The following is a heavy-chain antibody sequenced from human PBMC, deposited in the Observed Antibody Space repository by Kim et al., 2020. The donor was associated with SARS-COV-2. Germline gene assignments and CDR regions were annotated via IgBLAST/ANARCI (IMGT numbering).Heavy chain of an antibody. Sequence: GGSLRLSCAASGFTFSSYGMHWVRQAPGKGLEWVAVISYDGSNKYYADSVKGRFTISRDNSKNTLYLQMNSLRAEDTAVYYCAPNLGATMIGDWGQGTLVTVSS. V-gene: IGHV3-30*03. CDR3: APNLGATMIGD. CDR2: ISYDGSNK. CDR1: GFTFSSYG. D-gene: IGHD5-12*01. J-gene: IGHJ4*02.